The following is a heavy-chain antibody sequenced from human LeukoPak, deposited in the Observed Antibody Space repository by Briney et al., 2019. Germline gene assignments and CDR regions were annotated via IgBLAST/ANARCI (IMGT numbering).Heavy chain of an antibody. Sequence: GGSLRLSCAASGFTFSSYSMNWVRQAPGKGLEWVSSISSSSSYIYYADSVKGRFTISRDNAKNSLYLQMNSLRAEDTAVYYCAKDGARNYDILTGYSISLYYFDYWGQGTLVTVSS. CDR2: ISSSSSYI. J-gene: IGHJ4*02. CDR3: AKDGARNYDILTGYSISLYYFDY. CDR1: GFTFSSYS. D-gene: IGHD3-9*01. V-gene: IGHV3-21*04.